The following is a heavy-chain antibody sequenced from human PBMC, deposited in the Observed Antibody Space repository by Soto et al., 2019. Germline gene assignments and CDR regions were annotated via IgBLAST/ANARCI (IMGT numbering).Heavy chain of an antibody. V-gene: IGHV3-21*01. CDR2: ISSSSSYI. J-gene: IGHJ5*02. Sequence: GGSLRLSCAASGFTFSSYSMNWVRQAPGKGLEWVSSISSSSSYIYYADSVKGRFTISRDNAKNSLYLQMNSLRAEDTAVCYCARDKVPYSSSWNNWFDPWGQGTLVTVSS. CDR3: ARDKVPYSSSWNNWFDP. D-gene: IGHD6-13*01. CDR1: GFTFSSYS.